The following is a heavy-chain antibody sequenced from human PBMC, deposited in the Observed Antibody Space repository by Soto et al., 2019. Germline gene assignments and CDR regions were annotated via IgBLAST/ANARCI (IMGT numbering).Heavy chain of an antibody. CDR3: ARGIRNWYFDL. V-gene: IGHV4-34*01. CDR1: GGSFSGYY. CDR2: INHSGST. J-gene: IGHJ2*01. Sequence: QVQLQQWGAGLLKPSETLSLTCAVYGGSFSGYYWSWIRQPPGKGLEWIGEINHSGSTNYNPSLKSRVTISVDPSTNQFSLQLSSVTAADTAVYYCARGIRNWYFDLWGRGTLVTVSS.